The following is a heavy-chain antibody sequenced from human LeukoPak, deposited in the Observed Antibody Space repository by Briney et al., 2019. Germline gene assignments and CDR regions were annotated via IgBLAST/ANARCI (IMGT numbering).Heavy chain of an antibody. J-gene: IGHJ4*02. V-gene: IGHV3-74*01. CDR1: GFPFRSYW. CDR3: ARDDGDGYIHYFDY. D-gene: IGHD5-24*01. CDR2: INSDERIK. Sequence: PGGSLRLSCTASGFPFRSYWMHWVRQAPGKGLVWVSGINSDERIKENADSVKGRFTISRDNAKNTLYLQMNSLRADDTAVYYCARDDGDGYIHYFDYWGQGTLVTVSS.